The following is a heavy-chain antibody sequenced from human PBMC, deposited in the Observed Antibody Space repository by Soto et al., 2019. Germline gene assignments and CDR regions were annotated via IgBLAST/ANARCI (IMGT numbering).Heavy chain of an antibody. V-gene: IGHV1-69*13. CDR3: VRDSGAKLSSS. J-gene: IGHJ4*02. D-gene: IGHD6-13*01. CDR2: IVPIRRTA. CDR1: GGTFSSYR. Sequence: SVKVSCKASGGTFSSYRVNWVRQAPGQGLEWVGGIVPIRRTADYAQTFQGRVSITADESARTSYMELPSLRSQDTAVYYCVRDSGAKLSSSWGQGTLVTASS.